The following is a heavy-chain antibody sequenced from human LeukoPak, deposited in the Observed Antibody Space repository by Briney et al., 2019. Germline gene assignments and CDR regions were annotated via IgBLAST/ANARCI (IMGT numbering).Heavy chain of an antibody. D-gene: IGHD3-10*01. CDR2: IYYSGST. J-gene: IGHJ4*02. CDR1: GGSISNYY. CDR3: ARQTFGDLYFDS. V-gene: IGHV4-59*01. Sequence: SETLSLTCTVSGGSISNYYWSWIRQPPGKGLEWNGYIYYSGSTSYNPSLKSRVTISVDTSKNQFSLKLSSVTAADTAVYYCARQTFGDLYFDSWGQGTLVIVSS.